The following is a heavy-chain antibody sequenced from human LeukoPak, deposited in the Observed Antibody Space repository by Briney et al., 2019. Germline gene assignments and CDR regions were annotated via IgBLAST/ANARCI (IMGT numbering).Heavy chain of an antibody. CDR2: ISAYNGNT. J-gene: IGHJ3*02. CDR1: GYTFTTYG. CDR3: ARDPRYGGNGGAFDI. Sequence: ASVKVSCKASGYTFTTYGFTWARQAPGQGLEWMGWISAYNGNTHYAQKLQGRVTMTTDTSTSTAYMELRSLTSDDTAMYYCARDPRYGGNGGAFDIWGQGTMVTVSS. D-gene: IGHD4-23*01. V-gene: IGHV1-18*01.